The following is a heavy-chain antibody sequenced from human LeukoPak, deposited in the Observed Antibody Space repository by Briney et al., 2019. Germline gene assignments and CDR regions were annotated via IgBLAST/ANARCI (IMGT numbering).Heavy chain of an antibody. Sequence: PGGSLRLSCAASGFIFTNYFMSWVRQAPGKGLEWVASIKHDGSEKYYVDSVRGRLTISRDNTMNSLYLQMSSLRAEDTAVYYCATDRGWRTSGYYLYYFEYWGQGTLVTVSS. D-gene: IGHD3-3*01. CDR3: ATDRGWRTSGYYLYYFEY. J-gene: IGHJ4*02. CDR1: GFIFTNYF. V-gene: IGHV3-7*01. CDR2: IKHDGSEK.